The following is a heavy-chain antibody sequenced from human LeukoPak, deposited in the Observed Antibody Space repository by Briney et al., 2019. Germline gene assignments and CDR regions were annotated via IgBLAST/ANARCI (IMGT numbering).Heavy chain of an antibody. CDR3: AKSGYNRFDY. Sequence: GGSLRLSCTASGFTLSSYEMSWIRQAPGKGLEWVSSIDYSGGSTHYADSVMGRFTISRDNSKNTLYLQLNSLRADDTAVYYCAKSGYNRFDYWGQGTLVTVSS. CDR2: IDYSGGST. D-gene: IGHD5-24*01. J-gene: IGHJ4*02. CDR1: GFTLSSYE. V-gene: IGHV3-23*01.